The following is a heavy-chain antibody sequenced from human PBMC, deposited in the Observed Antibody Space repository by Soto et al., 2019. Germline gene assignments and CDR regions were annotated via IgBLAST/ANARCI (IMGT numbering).Heavy chain of an antibody. Sequence: SETLSLTCAVYGGSFSGYYWTWIRQPPGKGLEWIGNINYSGSTYYNPSLQSRLTISVDTSNNQFSLTLSSVTAADTAVYYCAKLAGYCSGTSCYGHYAMDVWGQGTTVTVSS. CDR1: GGSFSGYY. J-gene: IGHJ6*02. CDR2: INYSGST. D-gene: IGHD2-2*01. CDR3: AKLAGYCSGTSCYGHYAMDV. V-gene: IGHV4-34*01.